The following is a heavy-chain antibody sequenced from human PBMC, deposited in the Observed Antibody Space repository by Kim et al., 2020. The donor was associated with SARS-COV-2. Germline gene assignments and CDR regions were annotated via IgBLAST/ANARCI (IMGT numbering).Heavy chain of an antibody. CDR2: TI. J-gene: IGHJ4*02. V-gene: IGHV3-48*03. D-gene: IGHD6-13*01. CDR3: ARERGQQLDY. Sequence: TIYYADSVKGRFTISRDNAKNSLYLQMNSLRAEDTAVYYCARERGQQLDYWGQGTLVTVSS.